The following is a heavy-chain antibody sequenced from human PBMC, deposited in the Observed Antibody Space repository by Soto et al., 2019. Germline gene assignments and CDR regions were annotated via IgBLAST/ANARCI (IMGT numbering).Heavy chain of an antibody. J-gene: IGHJ4*02. V-gene: IGHV3-21*01. D-gene: IGHD3-3*01. CDR3: ARDYYDFWSGYYFGSDY. Sequence: EVQLVESGGGLVKPGGSLRLSFAASGFTFSSYSMNWVRQAPGKGLEWVSSISSSSSYIYYADSVKGRFTISRDNAKNSLYLQMNSLRAEDTAVYYCARDYYDFWSGYYFGSDYWGQGTLVTVSS. CDR2: ISSSSSYI. CDR1: GFTFSSYS.